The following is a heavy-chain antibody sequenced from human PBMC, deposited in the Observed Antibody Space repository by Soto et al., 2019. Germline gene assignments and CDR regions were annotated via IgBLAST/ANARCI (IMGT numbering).Heavy chain of an antibody. J-gene: IGHJ4*02. D-gene: IGHD3-10*01. CDR1: GGSISSSSYY. CDR2: SYYTRST. CDR3: VKQGYYGSGTYYIPDY. Sequence: PSETLSLTCTVSGGSISSSSYYWGWIRQPPGKGLEFIGSSYYTRSTYYNPSLESRVTVSVDTSENHFSLKLTSVTAADTAVYYCVKQGYYGSGTYYIPDYWGPGILVTVS. V-gene: IGHV4-39*01.